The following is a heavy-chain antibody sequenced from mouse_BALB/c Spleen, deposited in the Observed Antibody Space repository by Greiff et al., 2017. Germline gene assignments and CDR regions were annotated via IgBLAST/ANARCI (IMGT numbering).Heavy chain of an antibody. V-gene: IGHV1-14*01. J-gene: IGHJ3*01. CDR3: ARGGGYLHY. CDR1: GYTFTSYG. D-gene: IGHD2-2*01. Sequence: EVQVEQSGPELVKPGASVKMPCKASGYTFTSYGMHWVKQKPGQGLEWIGYINPYNGGTNYNEKFKGKATLTSDKSSRTAYMELRSLTSEDTAVYSCARGGGYLHYWGQGTLVTVSA. CDR2: INPYNGGT.